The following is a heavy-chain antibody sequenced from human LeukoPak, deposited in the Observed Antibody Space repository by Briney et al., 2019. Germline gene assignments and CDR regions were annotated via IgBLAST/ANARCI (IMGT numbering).Heavy chain of an antibody. J-gene: IGHJ6*04. D-gene: IGHD2-2*01. CDR2: INAGNGNT. V-gene: IGHV1-3*01. CDR3: ARVGDPIVVVPAASTLSYYYYYGMDV. Sequence: ASVKVSCKASGYTFTSYAMHWVRRAPGQRLEWMGWINAGNGNTKYSQKFQGRVTIARDTSASTAYMELSSLRSEDTAVYYCARVGDPIVVVPAASTLSYYYYYGMDVWGKGTTVTVSS. CDR1: GYTFTSYA.